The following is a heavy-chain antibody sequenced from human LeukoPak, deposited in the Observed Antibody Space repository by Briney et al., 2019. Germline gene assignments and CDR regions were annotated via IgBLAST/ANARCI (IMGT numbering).Heavy chain of an antibody. D-gene: IGHD1-20*01. V-gene: IGHV3-23*01. CDR3: AKDRDNSNDWGLVGY. Sequence: GGSLRLSCAASGFTFSSYAMSWVRQAPGKGLEWVSAISGSGGSTYYADSVKGRFTISRDNSKNTLYLQMNSLRAEDTAVYYCAKDRDNSNDWGLVGYWGQGTLVTVPS. CDR2: ISGSGGST. CDR1: GFTFSSYA. J-gene: IGHJ4*02.